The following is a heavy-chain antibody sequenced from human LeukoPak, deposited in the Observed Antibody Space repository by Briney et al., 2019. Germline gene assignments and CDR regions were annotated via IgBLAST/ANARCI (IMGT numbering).Heavy chain of an antibody. V-gene: IGHV1-2*06. CDR2: INPNSGDT. Sequence: ASVKVSCKASGYTFTAYHMHWVRQAPGQGLEWMGRINPNSGDTNYAQKFQGRVTMTRDTSISTAYMELSSLRSEDTAVYYCATYTQSGAQGVNDYWGQGTLVTVSS. CDR1: GYTFTAYH. D-gene: IGHD3-10*01. J-gene: IGHJ4*02. CDR3: ATYTQSGAQGVNDY.